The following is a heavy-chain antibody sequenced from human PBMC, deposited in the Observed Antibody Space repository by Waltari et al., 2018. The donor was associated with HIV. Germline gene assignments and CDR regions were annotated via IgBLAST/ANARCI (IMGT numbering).Heavy chain of an antibody. Sequence: EVHLVESGGGLVQPGGSLRLSCAASEFNFGNYWMHWVRQAPGKGLVWVSRITEDGSYADYADSGRGRFTISRDNARNTLFLHMNSLTADDTAVYDCVRGSSTPGIDYWGQGTLVTVSS. CDR1: EFNFGNYW. V-gene: IGHV3-74*01. CDR3: VRGSSTPGIDY. D-gene: IGHD2-2*01. CDR2: ITEDGSYA. J-gene: IGHJ4*02.